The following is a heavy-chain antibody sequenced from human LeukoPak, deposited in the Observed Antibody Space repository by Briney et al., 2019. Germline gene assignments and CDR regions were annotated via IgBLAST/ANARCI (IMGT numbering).Heavy chain of an antibody. V-gene: IGHV1-2*06. CDR1: GYTFTGYY. D-gene: IGHD6-6*01. CDR3: ARDPIAARPGMDV. Sequence: ASVKVSCKASGYTFTGYYMRWVRQAPGQGLEWMGRINPNSGGTNYAQKFQGRVTMTRDTSISTAYMELSRLRSDDTAVYYCARDPIAARPGMDVWGKGTTVTVSS. CDR2: INPNSGGT. J-gene: IGHJ6*04.